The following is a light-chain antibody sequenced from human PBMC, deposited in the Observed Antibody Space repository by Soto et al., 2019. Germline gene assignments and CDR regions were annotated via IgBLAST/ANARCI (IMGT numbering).Light chain of an antibody. CDR2: EVN. J-gene: IGLJ1*01. Sequence: QSVLTQPASGSGSPGQSITISCAGTSSDIGNYHLVSWYQQHPGKAPKLMICEVNQRPSGVSDRFSGSKSGNTASLTISGLQAEDEADYYCCSYAGTVAYVFGTGTKVTVL. CDR1: SSDIGNYHL. CDR3: CSYAGTVAYV. V-gene: IGLV2-23*02.